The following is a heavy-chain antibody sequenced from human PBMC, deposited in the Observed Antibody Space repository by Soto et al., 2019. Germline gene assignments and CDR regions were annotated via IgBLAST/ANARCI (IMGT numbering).Heavy chain of an antibody. CDR1: GFTFSSYW. CDR2: IKQEGSEK. D-gene: IGHD5-18*01. Sequence: EGSLRQSCAAPGFTFSSYWMRWLRQAQGKGLEWVANIKQEGSEKYYVDSVKGRFTISRDNAKNSLYLQMNSLRAEDTAVYYCAREVDTAMVVEFDYWGQGTLVTVSS. CDR3: AREVDTAMVVEFDY. J-gene: IGHJ4*02. V-gene: IGHV3-7*01.